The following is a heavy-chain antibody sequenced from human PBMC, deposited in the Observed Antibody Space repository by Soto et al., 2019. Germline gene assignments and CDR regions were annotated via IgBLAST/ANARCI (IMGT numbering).Heavy chain of an antibody. CDR1: GFTFTNSA. J-gene: IGHJ3*02. V-gene: IGHV1-58*02. D-gene: IGHD3-10*01. CDR2: IVVGSGNT. CDR3: ARLGGITMVRGVLTAFDI. Sequence: SVKVSCKASGFTFTNSAIQWVRQARGQRLEWIGWIVVGSGNTNYAQKFQERLTITRDMSTSTAYMELSSVTAADTAVYYCARLGGITMVRGVLTAFDIWGQGTLVTVSS.